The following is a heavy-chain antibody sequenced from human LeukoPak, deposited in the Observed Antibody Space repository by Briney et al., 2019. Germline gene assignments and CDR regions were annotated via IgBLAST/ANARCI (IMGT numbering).Heavy chain of an antibody. CDR3: ARRNRWELLDF. J-gene: IGHJ4*02. CDR1: GGSISSGGYY. CDR2: IYYSGST. V-gene: IGHV4-31*03. D-gene: IGHD1-26*01. Sequence: PSETLSLTCTVSGGSISSGGYYWSWIRQHPGKGLEWIGYIYYSGSTYYNPSLKSRVTISLDTSKNQFSLKLGSVTAADTAVYYCARRNRWELLDFWGQGTLVTVSS.